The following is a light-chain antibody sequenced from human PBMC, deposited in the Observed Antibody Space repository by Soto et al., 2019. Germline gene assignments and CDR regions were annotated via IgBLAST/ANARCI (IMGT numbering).Light chain of an antibody. CDR3: SSYGGYNNVI. Sequence: QSALTQPPSASGSPGQSVTISCTGTSSDVGGYNYVSWYQQHPDKAPKLIIYEVSKRPSGVPDRFSGSKSGNTASLTVSGLQAADEADYYCSSYGGYNNVIFGGGTKLTVL. CDR1: SSDVGGYNY. V-gene: IGLV2-8*01. CDR2: EVS. J-gene: IGLJ2*01.